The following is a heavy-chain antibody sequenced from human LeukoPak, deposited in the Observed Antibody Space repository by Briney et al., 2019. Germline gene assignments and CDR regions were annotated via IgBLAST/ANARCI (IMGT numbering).Heavy chain of an antibody. J-gene: IGHJ4*02. CDR1: GFIFSSYW. D-gene: IGHD6-6*01. Sequence: GGSLRLSCAASGFIFSSYWMHWVRQAPGKGLVWVSRINSDGSSTSYADSVKGRFTIPRDNAKNTLYLQMNSLRAEDTAVYYCATAWRGYSSSLLDYWGQGTLVTVSS. V-gene: IGHV3-74*01. CDR3: ATAWRGYSSSLLDY. CDR2: INSDGSST.